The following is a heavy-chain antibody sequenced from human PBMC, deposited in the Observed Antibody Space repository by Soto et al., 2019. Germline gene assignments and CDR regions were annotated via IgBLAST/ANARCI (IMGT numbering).Heavy chain of an antibody. J-gene: IGHJ4*02. CDR1: GLTFSSSR. Sequence: LGGSLRLSCTVSGLTFSSSRVHWVRPAPGKGLEWVAVISENGDRQYSTDSVRGRFLVSRDTFNNTIYLQMNSLRPEDTGEYFCARRLAPSVSALGYWGQGALVTVSS. CDR2: ISENGDRQ. D-gene: IGHD1-26*01. V-gene: IGHV3-30-3*01. CDR3: ARRLAPSVSALGY.